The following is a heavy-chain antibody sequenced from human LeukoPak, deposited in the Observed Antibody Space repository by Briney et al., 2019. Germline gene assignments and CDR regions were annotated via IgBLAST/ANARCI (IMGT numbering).Heavy chain of an antibody. CDR1: GFIFSSDE. Sequence: GGSLRLSCAASGFIFSSDEMTWVRQAPGKGLESVSFISSSADTILYADSVKGRFTISRGNGKNALYLQMNSLRAEDTAVYYCTKERGPYWGQGTLVTVSS. CDR2: ISSSADTI. CDR3: TKERGPY. J-gene: IGHJ4*02. V-gene: IGHV3-48*03.